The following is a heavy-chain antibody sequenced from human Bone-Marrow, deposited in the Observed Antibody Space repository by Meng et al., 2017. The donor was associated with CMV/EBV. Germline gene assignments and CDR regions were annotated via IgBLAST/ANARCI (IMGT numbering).Heavy chain of an antibody. CDR3: ARGGGYGIFGVVISGY. V-gene: IGHV1-69*05. D-gene: IGHD3-3*01. J-gene: IGHJ4*02. Sequence: SVKVSCKASGGTFSYWLITWVRQAPGQGLECMGGIIPIFATTNYAQRFQGRVTITTDESTNTAYMDLSSLKSEDTAVFYCARGGGYGIFGVVISGYWGQGTLVTVSS. CDR1: GGTFSYWL. CDR2: IIPIFATT.